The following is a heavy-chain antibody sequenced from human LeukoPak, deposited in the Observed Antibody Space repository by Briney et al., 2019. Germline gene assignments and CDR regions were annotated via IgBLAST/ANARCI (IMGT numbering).Heavy chain of an antibody. D-gene: IGHD5-24*01. CDR1: GGTFSSYA. CDR2: IIPIFGTA. Sequence: ASVKVSCKASGGTFSSYAISWVRQAPGQGLEWMGGIIPIFGTANYAQKFQGRVTITTDESTSTAYMELSSLRSEDTAVYYCARGEEMATFIGAFDIWGQGTMVTVSS. CDR3: ARGEEMATFIGAFDI. V-gene: IGHV1-69*05. J-gene: IGHJ3*02.